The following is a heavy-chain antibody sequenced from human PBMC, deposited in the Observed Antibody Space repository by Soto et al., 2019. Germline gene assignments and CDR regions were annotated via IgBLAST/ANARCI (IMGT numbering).Heavy chain of an antibody. V-gene: IGHV3-30-3*01. D-gene: IGHD3-3*01. CDR1: GFMFNRYA. Sequence: QVQLVDSGGRVVQPGRSLRLSCAASGFMFNRYAIHWVRQTPGKGLEWVAVISKDGSVQYYADSVRGRFIISRDKSKDTVHLEMNSLRVEDTAVFYCARSRSGAVPDSFGYWGQGTPVTVSS. CDR3: ARSRSGAVPDSFGY. CDR2: ISKDGSVQ. J-gene: IGHJ4*02.